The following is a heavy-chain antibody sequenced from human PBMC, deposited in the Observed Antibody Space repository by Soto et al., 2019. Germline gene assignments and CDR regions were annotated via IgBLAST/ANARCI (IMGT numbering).Heavy chain of an antibody. CDR1: GGSTSNHY. CDR3: TRANWYSEY. Sequence: QVQLQESGPGLVKPSETLSLTCTVSGGSTSNHYWSWIRQPPGKGLEWIGYIYYNGNTNYNPPLKSRVTMSVDTSKNQISLKLSSVTAAHTAVYYCTRANWYSEYWGQGTLVTVSS. V-gene: IGHV4-59*11. J-gene: IGHJ4*02. D-gene: IGHD7-27*01. CDR2: IYYNGNT.